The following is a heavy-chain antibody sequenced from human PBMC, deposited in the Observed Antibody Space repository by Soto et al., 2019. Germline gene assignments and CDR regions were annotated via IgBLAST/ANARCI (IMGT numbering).Heavy chain of an antibody. CDR2: IKQDGSEK. V-gene: IGHV3-7*03. Sequence: GGSLRLSCAASGFTFSSYWMSWVRQAPGKGLEWVANIKQDGSEKYYVDSVKGRFTISRDNAKNSLYLQMNSLRAEDTAVYYCARDLYYYGSGSYYDYWGQGTLVTVSS. CDR3: ARDLYYYGSGSYYDY. J-gene: IGHJ4*02. CDR1: GFTFSSYW. D-gene: IGHD3-10*01.